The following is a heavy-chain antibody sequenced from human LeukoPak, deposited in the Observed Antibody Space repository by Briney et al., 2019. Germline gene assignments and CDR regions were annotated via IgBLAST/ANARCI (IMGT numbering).Heavy chain of an antibody. CDR3: ARVSFTYGPLDS. CDR2: TYFTGST. CDR1: RGSISSGGHY. V-gene: IGHV4-31*01. D-gene: IGHD4-17*01. Sequence: SETLSLTCNVSRGSISSGGHYWSWIRQRPGKGLEWMGYTYFTGSTYYNPSLQSQLIISADTSMTQFSLRLRLTAADTAVYYCARVSFTYGPLDSWGPGILVTVSS. J-gene: IGHJ4*02.